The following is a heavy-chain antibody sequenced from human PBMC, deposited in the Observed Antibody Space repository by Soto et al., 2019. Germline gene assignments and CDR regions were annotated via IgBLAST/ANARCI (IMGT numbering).Heavy chain of an antibody. D-gene: IGHD2-21*02. CDR1: GFTFSSYS. CDR2: ISSRSSTI. CDR3: ARDGTYCGGDCYSGYYFDY. Sequence: GGSLRLSCAASGFTFSSYSMNWVRLAPGKGLEWVSYISSRSSTIYYADSVKGRFTISRDNAKNSLYLQMNSLRDEDTAVYYCARDGTYCGGDCYSGYYFDYWGQGTLVTVSS. J-gene: IGHJ4*02. V-gene: IGHV3-48*02.